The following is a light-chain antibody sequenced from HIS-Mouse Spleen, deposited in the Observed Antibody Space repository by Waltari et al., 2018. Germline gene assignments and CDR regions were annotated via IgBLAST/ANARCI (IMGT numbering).Light chain of an antibody. V-gene: IGLV3-1*01. CDR1: KLVDKY. Sequence: SYELTQPPSVSVSPGQTASITCSGDKLVDKYACWYQQNPGQSPGLVIYQDSKRPSGITERFSGSNSGNTATLTISGTQAMDEADYYCQAWDSSYSVFGGGTKLTVL. J-gene: IGLJ2*01. CDR3: QAWDSSYSV. CDR2: QDS.